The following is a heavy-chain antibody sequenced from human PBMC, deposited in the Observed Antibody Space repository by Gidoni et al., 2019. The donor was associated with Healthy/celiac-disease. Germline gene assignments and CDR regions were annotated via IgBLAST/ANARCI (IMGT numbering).Heavy chain of an antibody. CDR3: ARGGYSDDY. V-gene: IGHV4-38-2*02. J-gene: IGHJ4*02. CDR1: GYSISSGYY. D-gene: IGHD5-12*01. Sequence: QVQLQESGPGLVKPSETLSLTCTVSGYSISSGYYWGWIRQPPGKGLEWIGSIYHSGSTYYNPSLKSRVTISVDTSKNQFSLKLSSVTAADTAVYYCARGGYSDDYWGQGTLGHRLL. CDR2: IYHSGST.